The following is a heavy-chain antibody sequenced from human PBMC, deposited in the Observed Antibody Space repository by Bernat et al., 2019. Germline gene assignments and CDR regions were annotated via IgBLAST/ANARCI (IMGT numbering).Heavy chain of an antibody. V-gene: IGHV3-53*02. CDR3: ARGAAVAGVFDFDY. J-gene: IGHJ4*02. CDR1: GFIVSTHY. D-gene: IGHD6-19*01. CDR2: IYSAGST. Sequence: EVQLVETGGGLIQPGGSLRLSCAASGFIVSTHYMSWVRQAPGKGLEWVSVIYSAGSTYYADSVHGRFSISRDISKNTVYLQMDSLRAEDTAVYFGARGAAVAGVFDFDYWGQGALVTVSS.